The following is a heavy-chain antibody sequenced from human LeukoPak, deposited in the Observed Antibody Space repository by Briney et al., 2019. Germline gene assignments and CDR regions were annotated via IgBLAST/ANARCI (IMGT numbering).Heavy chain of an antibody. CDR2: ISSSGSDT. CDR3: ATAPTEDGDGSSPGY. CDR1: RFTFRDHF. V-gene: IGHV3-11*04. Sequence: GGSLRLSCAASRFTFRDHFMSWIRQPRGKGLEYVSYISSSGSDTYYSDSVKGRFTVSRDNAKNSLFLQMNSLRAEDTAVYYCATAPTEDGDGSSPGYWGQGTLVTVSS. J-gene: IGHJ4*02. D-gene: IGHD4-17*01.